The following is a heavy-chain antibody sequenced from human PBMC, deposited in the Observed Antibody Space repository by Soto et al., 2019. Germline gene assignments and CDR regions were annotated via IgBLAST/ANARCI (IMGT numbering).Heavy chain of an antibody. J-gene: IGHJ5*02. Sequence: PSETLSLTCTVSSVSISSFYWSWIRQPPGKGLEYIGCIHDSGSTNFNPSLKSRVTMSVDTSRTQFSLKLSSVTAADTAVYYCARGFSSMYWFAPWGQGTLVTVSS. CDR3: ARGFSSMYWFAP. D-gene: IGHD6-19*01. CDR1: SVSISSFY. V-gene: IGHV4-59*01. CDR2: IHDSGST.